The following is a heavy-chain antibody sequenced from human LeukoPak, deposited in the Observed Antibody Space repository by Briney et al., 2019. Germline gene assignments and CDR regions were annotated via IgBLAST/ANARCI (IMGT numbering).Heavy chain of an antibody. CDR3: ARHPVGGLRFLEWLPIKGY. CDR2: IYYSGST. D-gene: IGHD3-3*01. J-gene: IGHJ4*02. CDR1: GGSISSSSYY. Sequence: PSETLSLTCTVSGGSISSSSYYWGWIRQPPGKGLEWIGTIYYSGSTYYNPSLKSRVTISLDTSKNQISLKLTSVTAADTAVYYCARHPVGGLRFLEWLPIKGYWGQGTLVTVSS. V-gene: IGHV4-39*01.